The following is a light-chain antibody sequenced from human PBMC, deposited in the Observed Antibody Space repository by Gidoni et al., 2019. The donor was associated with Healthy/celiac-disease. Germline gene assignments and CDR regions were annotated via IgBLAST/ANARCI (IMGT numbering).Light chain of an antibody. CDR1: SSNIGAGYD. CDR2: GNS. CDR3: QSYDSSLSGSV. V-gene: IGLV1-40*01. Sequence: QSVLPQPPSVSGATGQSVTLSCTWLSSNIGAGYDVHWYQQLPGTDPKLLIYGNSNRPSGVPDRFSGSKSGTSASLAITGLQAEDEADYYCQSYDSSLSGSVVGGGTKLTVL. J-gene: IGLJ2*01.